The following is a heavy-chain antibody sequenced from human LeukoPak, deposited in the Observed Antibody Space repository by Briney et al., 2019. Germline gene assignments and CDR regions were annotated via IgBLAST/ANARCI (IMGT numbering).Heavy chain of an antibody. CDR1: GFTFSSYD. D-gene: IGHD3-22*01. CDR2: IGTTGDT. V-gene: IGHV3-13*01. J-gene: IGHJ6*02. Sequence: PGGSLRLSCEVSGFTFSSYDMHWVRQTTGKGLEWVSGIGTTGDTHYPDSVKGRFTVSRENAKNSLYLQMNSLRAGDTAVYYCAKTYYYDSSGYPKPYYYYGMDVWGQGTTVTVSS. CDR3: AKTYYYDSSGYPKPYYYYGMDV.